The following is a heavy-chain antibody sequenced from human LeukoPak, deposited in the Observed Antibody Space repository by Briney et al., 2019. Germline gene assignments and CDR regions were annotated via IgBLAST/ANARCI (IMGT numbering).Heavy chain of an antibody. D-gene: IGHD3-22*01. CDR2: IYYSGHT. CDR3: ARGGYFYDSSGSTFDH. V-gene: IGHV4-61*01. CDR1: GGSISSGSYY. Sequence: SETLSLTCTVSGGSISSGSYYWSWIRQPPGKGLEYIGYIYYSGHTNYNPSLKSRVTISVDMSKNEFSLMLSSVTTADTAVYYCARGGYFYDSSGSTFDHWGQGTLVTVSS. J-gene: IGHJ4*02.